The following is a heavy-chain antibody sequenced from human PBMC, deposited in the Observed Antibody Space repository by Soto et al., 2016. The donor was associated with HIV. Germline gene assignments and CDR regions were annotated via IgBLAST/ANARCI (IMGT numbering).Heavy chain of an antibody. CDR2: IYYTGNT. CDR3: ARHKSDSSTGTGLYYFDY. Sequence: QLQLQESGPGLVKPSETLSLTCTVSGGSVSSGSYYWSWIRQSPGKGLEWIGYIYYTGNTNYNPSLKTRVTISIDTSKNHLSLKLNSVTAADTAVYYCARHKSDSSTGTGLYYFDYVGQGTLVTVSS. CDR1: GGSVSSGSYY. V-gene: IGHV4-61*03. J-gene: IGHJ4*02. D-gene: IGHD6-13*01.